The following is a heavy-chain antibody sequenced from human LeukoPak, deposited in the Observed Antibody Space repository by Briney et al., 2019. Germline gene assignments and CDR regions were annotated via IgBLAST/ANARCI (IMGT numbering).Heavy chain of an antibody. CDR2: IYPGDSDT. CDR1: GYSFTSYW. Sequence: GESLKISCKGSGYSFTSYWIGWVRQMPGKGLEWMGIIYPGDSDTRYSPSFQGQVTISADKSISTAYLQWSSLKASDTAMYYCARHDGGFNYDILTGYLNWFDPWGQGTLVTVSS. J-gene: IGHJ5*02. D-gene: IGHD3-9*01. V-gene: IGHV5-51*01. CDR3: ARHDGGFNYDILTGYLNWFDP.